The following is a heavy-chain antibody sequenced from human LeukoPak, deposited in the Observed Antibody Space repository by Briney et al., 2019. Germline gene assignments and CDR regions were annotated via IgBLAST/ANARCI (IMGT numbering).Heavy chain of an antibody. CDR1: GGSFSGYY. Sequence: SETLSLTCAVYGGSFSGYYWSRIRQPPGKGLEWIGEINHSGSTNYNPSLKSRVTISVDTSKNQFSLKLSSVTAADTAVYYCARGRGDIVLMVYATNFDYWGQGTLVTVSS. J-gene: IGHJ4*02. CDR3: ARGRGDIVLMVYATNFDY. CDR2: INHSGST. V-gene: IGHV4-34*01. D-gene: IGHD2-8*01.